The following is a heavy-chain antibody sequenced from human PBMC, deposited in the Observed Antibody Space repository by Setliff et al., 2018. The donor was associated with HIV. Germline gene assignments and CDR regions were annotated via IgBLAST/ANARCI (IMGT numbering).Heavy chain of an antibody. V-gene: IGHV1-3*03. CDR2: INAGNGNT. CDR1: GYTFTSYA. Sequence: ASVKVSCKASGYTFTSYAMHWVRQAPGQRLEWMGWINAGNGNTKHSQEFQGRVTITRDTSASTAYMELSSLRSEDMAVYYCARGKVGYDGIMDVWGKGTTVTVSS. CDR3: ARGKVGYDGIMDV. J-gene: IGHJ6*04. D-gene: IGHD3-16*01.